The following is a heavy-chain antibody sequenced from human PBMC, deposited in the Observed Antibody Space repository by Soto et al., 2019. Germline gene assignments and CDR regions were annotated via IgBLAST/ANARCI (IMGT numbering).Heavy chain of an antibody. CDR2: ISGSGGST. D-gene: IGHD3-22*01. V-gene: IGHV3-23*01. CDR1: GFTFSSYA. CDR3: AKHRYYDSSGYTNWFDP. Sequence: GWSLRLSCAASGFTFSSYAMSLVRQVPGKGLEWGSFISGSGGSTDYADSVKGRFTISRDNSKKTLYLQMNSLRAEDTALYYCAKHRYYDSSGYTNWFDPWGEGTLVTVS. J-gene: IGHJ5*02.